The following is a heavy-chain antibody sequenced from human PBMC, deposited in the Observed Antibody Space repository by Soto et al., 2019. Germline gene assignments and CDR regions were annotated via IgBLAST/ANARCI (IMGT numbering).Heavy chain of an antibody. D-gene: IGHD3-22*01. V-gene: IGHV1-2*02. Sequence: ASVKVSCKASGSTFTAYYIHWVRQAPGQGXEYMGWISPKTGGSNLAQNFQGRVSMTRDTSNSTLYMEVRRLRSDDTALYYCARDGQDYYDTRGYHFLTSWGQGTLVTVSS. J-gene: IGHJ5*02. CDR2: ISPKTGGS. CDR1: GSTFTAYY. CDR3: ARDGQDYYDTRGYHFLTS.